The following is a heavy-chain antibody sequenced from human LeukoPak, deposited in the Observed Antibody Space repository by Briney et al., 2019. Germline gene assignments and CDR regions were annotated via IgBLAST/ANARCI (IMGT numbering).Heavy chain of an antibody. J-gene: IGHJ5*02. V-gene: IGHV3-33*08. D-gene: IGHD4-17*01. CDR2: LWYDGTTE. Sequence: GGSLRLSCAASGFTVSSYGMHWVRQAPNTGLEWVAVLWYDGTTEYYGDSVKGRFTISRDTSKNTLYLQMHSLRAEDTAVYYCAGASSYGWLDPWGQGTLVTVSS. CDR1: GFTVSSYG. CDR3: AGASSYGWLDP.